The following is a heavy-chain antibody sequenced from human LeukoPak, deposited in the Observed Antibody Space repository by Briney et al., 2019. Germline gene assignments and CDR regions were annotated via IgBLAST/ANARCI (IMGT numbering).Heavy chain of an antibody. D-gene: IGHD3-10*01. J-gene: IGHJ6*03. V-gene: IGHV4-4*02. CDR2: IYHSGST. Sequence: SETLSLTCAVSGGSISSSNWWSWVRQPPGKGLEWIGEIYHSGSTNYNPSLKSRVTISVDTSKNQFSLKLSSVTAADTALYYCARVHNYYYGSGSPHLSPYYYYMDVWGKGTTVTVSS. CDR3: ARVHNYYYGSGSPHLSPYYYYMDV. CDR1: GGSISSSNW.